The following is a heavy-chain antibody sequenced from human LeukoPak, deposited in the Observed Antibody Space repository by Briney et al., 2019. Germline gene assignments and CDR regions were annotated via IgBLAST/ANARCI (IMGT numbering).Heavy chain of an antibody. J-gene: IGHJ6*02. Sequence: GVTLRLSCAASVFTFSSYGILWVRDAPGKGLEGGAVLCCDGSNKYYADSAKGRFTISRDNSKNTLYLAIHSERCDHTPVYFCSRANYGSGSNNYFGLDVWGQGTTVTVSS. CDR3: SRANYGSGSNNYFGLDV. V-gene: IGHV3-33*01. D-gene: IGHD3-10*01. CDR2: LCCDGSNK. CDR1: VFTFSSYG.